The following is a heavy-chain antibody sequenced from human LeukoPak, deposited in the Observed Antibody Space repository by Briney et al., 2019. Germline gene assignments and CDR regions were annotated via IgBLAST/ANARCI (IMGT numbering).Heavy chain of an antibody. D-gene: IGHD1-7*01. CDR3: ARRWNYGRNYYIDV. V-gene: IGHV4-34*01. CDR1: GRSFSNYY. Sequence: SETLSLTCAVYGRSFSNYYWSWIRQPPGKGQEWIGEINDSGRINYNPSLMSRVTISVDTSKNQFSLRLTSVTARDTAVYYCARRWNYGRNYYIDVWGKGATVSVSS. CDR2: INDSGRI. J-gene: IGHJ6*03.